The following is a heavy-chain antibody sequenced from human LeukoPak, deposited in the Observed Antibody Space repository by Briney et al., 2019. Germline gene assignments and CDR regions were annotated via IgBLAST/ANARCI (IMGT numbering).Heavy chain of an antibody. CDR2: INPNSGGT. Sequence: ASVKVSCKASGYTFTSYYMHWVRQAPGQGLEWMGWINPNSGGTNYAQKFQGRVTMTRDTSISTAYMELSRLRSDDTAVYYCARVTAMVTPLDYWGQGTLVTVSS. CDR3: ARVTAMVTPLDY. CDR1: GYTFTSYY. V-gene: IGHV1-2*02. D-gene: IGHD5-18*01. J-gene: IGHJ4*02.